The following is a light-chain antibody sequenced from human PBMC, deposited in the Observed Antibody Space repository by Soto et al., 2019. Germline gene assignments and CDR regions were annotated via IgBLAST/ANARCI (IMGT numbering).Light chain of an antibody. V-gene: IGKV3-20*01. CDR3: QQYGTSPFT. Sequence: VLTQSPGTLSLSPGERATLSCRASERISSNFLAWYQQRPGQAPRLLIYGASTRASGIPDRFSGSGSGTDFALTISRLEPEDFAVSYCQQYGTSPFTFGPGTTVEIK. CDR1: ERISSNF. J-gene: IGKJ3*01. CDR2: GAS.